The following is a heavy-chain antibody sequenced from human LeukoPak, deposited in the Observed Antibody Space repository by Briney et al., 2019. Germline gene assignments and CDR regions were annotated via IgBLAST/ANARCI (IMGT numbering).Heavy chain of an antibody. V-gene: IGHV4-34*01. D-gene: IGHD3-10*02. Sequence: TSETLSLTCAVYGGSFSDYYWSWIRQPPGRGLEWIGEINHGGGTSYNPSLKSRVTVSVDTSKNQFSLKLSSVTAADTAVYFCATLLSSSYYFDYWSQGTLVTVSS. J-gene: IGHJ4*02. CDR3: ATLLSSSYYFDY. CDR1: GGSFSDYY. CDR2: INHGGGT.